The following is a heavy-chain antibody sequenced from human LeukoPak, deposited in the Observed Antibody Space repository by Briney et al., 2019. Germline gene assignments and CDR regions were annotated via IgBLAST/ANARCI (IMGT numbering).Heavy chain of an antibody. D-gene: IGHD1-1*01. CDR1: GGSISSSSYY. CDR3: AGDVMSTALDAFDV. CDR2: MHFGGNT. J-gene: IGHJ3*01. Sequence: SETLSLTCIVSGGSISSSSYYWGWIRQPPTKGLEWIVSMHFGGNTYYNPSLKGRVTISLDTSRNQFSLKVTSVTAADTAVYYCAGDVMSTALDAFDVWGQGTVVTVSS. V-gene: IGHV4-39*07.